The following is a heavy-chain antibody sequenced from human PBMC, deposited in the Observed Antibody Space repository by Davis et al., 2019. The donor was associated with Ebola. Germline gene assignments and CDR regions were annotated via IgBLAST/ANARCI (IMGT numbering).Heavy chain of an antibody. CDR3: ASVTGLNTIFGAVIRSNYYGMDV. D-gene: IGHD3-3*01. Sequence: MPSETLSLTCTVSGGSISSSSYYWGWIRLPPGKGLEWIGSIYYSGRTYYNPSLKSRVTISVDTSKNQFSLKLSSVTAADTAVYYCASVTGLNTIFGAVIRSNYYGMDVWGQGTTVTVSS. CDR1: GGSISSSSYY. CDR2: IYYSGRT. J-gene: IGHJ6*02. V-gene: IGHV4-39*01.